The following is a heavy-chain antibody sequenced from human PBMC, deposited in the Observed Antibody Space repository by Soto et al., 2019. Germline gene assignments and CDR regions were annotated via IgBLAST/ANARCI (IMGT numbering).Heavy chain of an antibody. D-gene: IGHD6-19*01. J-gene: IGHJ4*02. V-gene: IGHV1-2*04. CDR1: GYTFTDYY. CDR3: ARGGSGWSPFDL. Sequence: ASVKVSCKTSGYTFTDYYVHWVRQAPGQGLEWMGWINPNSGVTNYAQKFQGWVTLTRDASVATAYMELNSLKSDDTAGFFCARGGSGWSPFDLWGQGTLVTVSS. CDR2: INPNSGVT.